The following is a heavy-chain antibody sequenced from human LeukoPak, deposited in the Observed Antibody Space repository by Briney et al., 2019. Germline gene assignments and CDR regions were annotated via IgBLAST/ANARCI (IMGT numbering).Heavy chain of an antibody. CDR3: AGQQQLVLDAFDI. J-gene: IGHJ3*02. V-gene: IGHV3-21*04. Sequence: PGGSLRLSCAASGFTFSSYSMNWVRQAPGKGLEWVSSISSSSSYIYYADSVKGRFTISRDNAKNSLYLQMNSLRAEDTAVYYCAGQQQLVLDAFDIWGQGTLVTVSS. CDR1: GFTFSSYS. CDR2: ISSSSSYI. D-gene: IGHD6-13*01.